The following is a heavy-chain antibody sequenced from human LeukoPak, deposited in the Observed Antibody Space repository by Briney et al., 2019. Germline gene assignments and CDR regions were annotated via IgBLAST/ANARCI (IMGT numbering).Heavy chain of an antibody. CDR3: ARAYGDLASFDH. CDR2: ISYDGSSK. D-gene: IGHD2-21*02. J-gene: IGHJ4*02. CDR1: GFTFSTYA. V-gene: IGHV3-30*14. Sequence: PGGSLRLSCAASGFTFSTYAMHWVRQAPGKGLEWVAVISYDGSSKYYADSVKGRFTISRDNSKNTLYLQMNSLRAEDTAVYYCARAYGDLASFDHWGQGTLVTVSS.